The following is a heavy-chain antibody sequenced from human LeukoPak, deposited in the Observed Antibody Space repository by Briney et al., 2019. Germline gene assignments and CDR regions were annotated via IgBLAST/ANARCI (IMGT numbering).Heavy chain of an antibody. D-gene: IGHD5-12*01. CDR3: ARGRGYSGYVDFDY. V-gene: IGHV1-8*02. Sequence: ASVKVSCKASGYTFTGYYMHWVRQATGQGLEWMGWMNPNSGNTGYAQKFQGRVTMTRNTSISTAYMELSSLRSEDTAVYYCARGRGYSGYVDFDYWGQGTLVTVSS. J-gene: IGHJ4*02. CDR2: MNPNSGNT. CDR1: GYTFTGYY.